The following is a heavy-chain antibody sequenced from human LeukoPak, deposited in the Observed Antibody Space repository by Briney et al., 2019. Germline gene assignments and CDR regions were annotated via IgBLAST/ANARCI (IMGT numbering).Heavy chain of an antibody. CDR3: ARGSGWYSAFDY. Sequence: SETLSLTCTVSGGAISSYYWSWIRQPPGKGLEWPGNIYYSGSTIYKPSLKSRVIISVDTSKNQFSLRLSSVTAADTAVYYCARGSGWYSAFDYWGQGTLVTVSS. CDR2: IYYSGST. V-gene: IGHV4-59*01. D-gene: IGHD6-19*01. J-gene: IGHJ4*02. CDR1: GGAISSYY.